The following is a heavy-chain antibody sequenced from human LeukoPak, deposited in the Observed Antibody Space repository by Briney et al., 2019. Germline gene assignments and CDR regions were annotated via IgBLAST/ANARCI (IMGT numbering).Heavy chain of an antibody. Sequence: ASVKVSCKASGYSFNDFYMHWVRQAPGQGLEWMGWINPNSGGTNYAQKFQGRVTMTGDMSISTAYMELSRLRSDDTAVYYCARDSRFPSGSYYFDYWGQGTLVTVSS. CDR3: ARDSRFPSGSYYFDY. CDR2: INPNSGGT. CDR1: GYSFNDFY. V-gene: IGHV1-2*02. D-gene: IGHD1-26*01. J-gene: IGHJ4*02.